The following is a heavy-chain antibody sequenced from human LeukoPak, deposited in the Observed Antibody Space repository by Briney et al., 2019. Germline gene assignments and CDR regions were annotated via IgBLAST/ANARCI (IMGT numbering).Heavy chain of an antibody. Sequence: GGSLRLSCAASGFTFSSYAMSWVRQAPGKGLEWVSAISGSGGSTYYADSVKGRFTISRDNSKNTLYLQMNSLRAEDTAVYYCAKEKVSGWYPDYFDYWGQGTLVTVCS. V-gene: IGHV3-23*01. CDR2: ISGSGGST. J-gene: IGHJ4*02. CDR1: GFTFSSYA. D-gene: IGHD6-19*01. CDR3: AKEKVSGWYPDYFDY.